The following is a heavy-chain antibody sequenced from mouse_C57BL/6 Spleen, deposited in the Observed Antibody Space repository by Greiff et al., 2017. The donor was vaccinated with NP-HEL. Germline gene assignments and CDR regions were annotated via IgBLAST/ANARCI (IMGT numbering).Heavy chain of an antibody. CDR2: FNGNGGST. CDR1: KSNFPSNK. V-gene: IGHV5-2*01. CDR3: ARGGYDGLMDY. J-gene: IGHJ4*01. D-gene: IGHD2-2*01. Sequence: EVKLMEPGGGLVQPGESLNLPCDSMKSNFPSNKISWVGRTRRKGLGLVAAFNGNGGSTYYPDTMERRFIISRDNTKKTLYLQMSSLRSEDTALYYCARGGYDGLMDYWGQGTSVTVSS.